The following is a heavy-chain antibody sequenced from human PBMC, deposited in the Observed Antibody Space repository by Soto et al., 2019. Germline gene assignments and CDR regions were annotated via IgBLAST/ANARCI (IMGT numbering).Heavy chain of an antibody. CDR1: GGSFSGYY. J-gene: IGHJ4*02. Sequence: SETLSLTCAAYGGSFSGYYWSWIRQPPGKGLEWIGEINHSGSTNYNPSLKSRVTISVDTSKNQFSLKLSSVTAADTAVYYCARAKKYLDYWGQGTLVTVSS. CDR2: INHSGST. CDR3: ARAKKYLDY. V-gene: IGHV4-34*01.